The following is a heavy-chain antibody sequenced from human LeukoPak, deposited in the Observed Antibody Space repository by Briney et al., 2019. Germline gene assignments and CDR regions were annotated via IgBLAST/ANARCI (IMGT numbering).Heavy chain of an antibody. Sequence: GGSLRLSCAASGFTFSNYYMSWVRQAPGKGLEWVANIKQDGSEKYYVDSVKGRFTISRANAKNSLFLQMDSLRAEATAVYYCARVYYYDKSGYRHFDFWGQGTLVTVSS. CDR3: ARVYYYDKSGYRHFDF. J-gene: IGHJ4*02. CDR2: IKQDGSEK. CDR1: GFTFSNYY. V-gene: IGHV3-7*01. D-gene: IGHD3-22*01.